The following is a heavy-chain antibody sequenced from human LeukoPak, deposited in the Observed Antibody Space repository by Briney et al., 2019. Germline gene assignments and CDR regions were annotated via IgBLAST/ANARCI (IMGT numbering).Heavy chain of an antibody. CDR1: GYRFTSYW. J-gene: IGHJ4*02. CDR2: IYPGGSDT. CDR3: ARHEGIAPGEFDY. Sequence: GESLRISCKGSGYRFTSYWIGWVRRMPGKGLEWMGIIYPGGSDTRYSPSFQGQVTISADKSISTAYLQWSSLKASATAMYYCARHEGIAPGEFDYWGQGTLVTVSS. D-gene: IGHD6-13*01. V-gene: IGHV5-51*01.